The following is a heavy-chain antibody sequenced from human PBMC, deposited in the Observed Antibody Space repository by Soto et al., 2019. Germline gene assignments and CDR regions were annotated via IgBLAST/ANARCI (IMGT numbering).Heavy chain of an antibody. D-gene: IGHD3-22*01. Sequence: QVQLVQSGAEVKKPGASVKVSCKASGYTFTSYGISWVRQAPGQGLEWMGWISAYNGNTNYAQKLQGRVTMTTDTSKSKDYMELRSLRYDDTAVYYCARTYYYDRSGYYRDYSFDYWGQGTLVTVSS. J-gene: IGHJ4*02. V-gene: IGHV1-18*01. CDR3: ARTYYYDRSGYYRDYSFDY. CDR1: GYTFTSYG. CDR2: ISAYNGNT.